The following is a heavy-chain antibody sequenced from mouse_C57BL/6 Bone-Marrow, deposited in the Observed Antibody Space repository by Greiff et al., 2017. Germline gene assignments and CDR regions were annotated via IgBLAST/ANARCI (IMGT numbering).Heavy chain of an antibody. CDR3: AWPSPWFAY. V-gene: IGHV1-81*01. CDR2: IYPRSGNT. CDR1: GYTFTSYG. Sequence: QVQLQQSGAELARPGASVKLSCKASGYTFTSYGISWVKQRTGQGLEWIGEIYPRSGNTYYNEKFKGKATLTADKSSSTAYMELRSLTSDDSAVYFCAWPSPWFAYWGQGTLVTVSA. J-gene: IGHJ3*01.